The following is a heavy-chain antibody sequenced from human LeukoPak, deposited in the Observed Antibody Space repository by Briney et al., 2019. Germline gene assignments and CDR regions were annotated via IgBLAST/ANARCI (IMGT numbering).Heavy chain of an antibody. V-gene: IGHV4-61*02. CDR3: ASISYCDSSGDRWFDY. J-gene: IGHJ4*02. Sequence: SETLSLTCTVSGGSISSGSYYWSWIRQPAGKGLEWIGRIYTSGSTNYNPSLKSRVTISVDTSKNQFSLKLSSVTAADTAVYYCASISYCDSSGDRWFDYWGQGTLVTVSS. CDR2: IYTSGST. CDR1: GGSISSGSYY. D-gene: IGHD3-22*01.